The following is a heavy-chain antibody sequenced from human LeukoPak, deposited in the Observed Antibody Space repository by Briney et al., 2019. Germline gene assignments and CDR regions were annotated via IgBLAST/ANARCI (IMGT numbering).Heavy chain of an antibody. J-gene: IGHJ6*03. CDR3: ARDRRIAARRNYYYMDV. CDR2: IIPIFGTA. D-gene: IGHD6-6*01. V-gene: IGHV1-69*13. CDR1: GYTITGYY. Sequence: GASVKVSCKASGYTITGYYMHWVRQAPGQGLEWMGGIIPIFGTANYAQKFQGRVTITADESTSTAYMELSSLRSEDTAVYYCARDRRIAARRNYYYMDVWGKGTTVTVSS.